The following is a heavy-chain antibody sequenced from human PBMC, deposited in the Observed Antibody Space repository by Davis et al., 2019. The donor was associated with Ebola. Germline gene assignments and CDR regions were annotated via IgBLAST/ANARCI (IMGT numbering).Heavy chain of an antibody. Sequence: SETLSLTCTVSGGSISSGSHYWGWIRQPPGKGLEWIGSIYYSGSTYYSPSLKSRVTISVDTSKNQFSLKLSSVTAADTAVYYCARYPGMAAAGTGYYYGMDVWGQGTTVTVSS. CDR2: IYYSGST. CDR1: GGSISSGSHY. D-gene: IGHD6-13*01. CDR3: ARYPGMAAAGTGYYYGMDV. J-gene: IGHJ6*02. V-gene: IGHV4-39*01.